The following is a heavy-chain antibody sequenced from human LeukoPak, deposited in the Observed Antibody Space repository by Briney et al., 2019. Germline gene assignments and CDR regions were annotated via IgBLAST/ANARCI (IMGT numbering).Heavy chain of an antibody. CDR2: ISGYDGDT. CDR1: GYTFSTYG. J-gene: IGHJ4*02. CDR3: VRDQRHYFQSAYFDN. V-gene: IGHV1-18*01. D-gene: IGHD2/OR15-2a*01. Sequence: ASVKVSCKASGYTFSTYGISWVRQAPGRSLEWMGWISGYDGDTNYAQNFQGRVAMTADTARSTAYMELRGLLSDDTVVCYCVRDQRHYFQSAYFDNWGQGTLVTVSS.